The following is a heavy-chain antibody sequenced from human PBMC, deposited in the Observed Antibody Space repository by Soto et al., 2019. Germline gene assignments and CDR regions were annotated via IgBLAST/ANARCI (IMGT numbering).Heavy chain of an antibody. CDR2: ISYDGSNK. D-gene: IGHD4-4*01. Sequence: HPGGSLRLSCAASGFTFSSYAIHWVRQAPGKGLEWVAVISYDGSNKYYADSVKGRFTISRDNAKNTLYLQMNSLRVEDTAVYYCARPSKSESALYYYYYGMDVWGQGTTVTVSS. J-gene: IGHJ6*02. V-gene: IGHV3-30-3*01. CDR1: GFTFSSYA. CDR3: ARPSKSESALYYYYYGMDV.